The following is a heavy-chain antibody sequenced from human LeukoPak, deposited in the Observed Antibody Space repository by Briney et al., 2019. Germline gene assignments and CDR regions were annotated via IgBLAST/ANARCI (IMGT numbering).Heavy chain of an antibody. D-gene: IGHD5-18*01. CDR1: GYTLTALS. CDR2: FDPEDGET. Sequence: ASVKVSCKVSGYTLTALSMHWVRQAPGKGLEWMGGFDPEDGETIYAQKFRGRVTMTEDTSTDTAYMELSSLRSEDTAVYYCATEVVDTAMVPLFDYWGQGTLVTVFS. J-gene: IGHJ4*02. CDR3: ATEVVDTAMVPLFDY. V-gene: IGHV1-24*01.